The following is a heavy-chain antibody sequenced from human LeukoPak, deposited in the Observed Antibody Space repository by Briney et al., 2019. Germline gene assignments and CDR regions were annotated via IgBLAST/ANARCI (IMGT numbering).Heavy chain of an antibody. Sequence: GGSLRPSCAASGFTFSTYGMHWVRQAPGKGLEWVAVISYDGSNKYCADSVKGRFTISRDNSKNTLYLQMNSLRAEDTAVYYCAKDGRAAPEAEYFQHWGQGTLVTVSS. CDR3: AKDGRAAPEAEYFQH. D-gene: IGHD3-10*01. J-gene: IGHJ1*01. CDR1: GFTFSTYG. CDR2: ISYDGSNK. V-gene: IGHV3-30*18.